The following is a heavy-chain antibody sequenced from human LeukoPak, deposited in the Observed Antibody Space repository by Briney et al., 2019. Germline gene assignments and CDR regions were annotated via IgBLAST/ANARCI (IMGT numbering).Heavy chain of an antibody. Sequence: PGGSLRLSCAASGFTFGTHAMTWVCQAPGKGLEWVSGMSGSGDTTYYADSVKGRFTISRDNSKNTLFLQMNSLRAEDTAVYYCAKLAGISGWYVYYFDYWGQGTLVAVS. D-gene: IGHD6-19*01. J-gene: IGHJ4*02. CDR2: MSGSGDTT. CDR3: AKLAGISGWYVYYFDY. V-gene: IGHV3-23*01. CDR1: GFTFGTHA.